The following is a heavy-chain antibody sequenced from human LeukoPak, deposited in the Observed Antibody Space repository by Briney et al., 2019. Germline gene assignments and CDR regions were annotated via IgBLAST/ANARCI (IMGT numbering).Heavy chain of an antibody. Sequence: SETLSLTCTVSGGSISSYYWSWIRQPPGKGLEWIGYICYSGSTNYNPSLKSRVTISVDTSKNQFSLKLSSVTAADTAVYYCARVRGYDSSGYYDNYYYYYMDVWGKGTTVTVSS. CDR1: GGSISSYY. CDR3: ARVRGYDSSGYYDNYYYYYMDV. D-gene: IGHD3-22*01. V-gene: IGHV4-59*01. CDR2: ICYSGST. J-gene: IGHJ6*03.